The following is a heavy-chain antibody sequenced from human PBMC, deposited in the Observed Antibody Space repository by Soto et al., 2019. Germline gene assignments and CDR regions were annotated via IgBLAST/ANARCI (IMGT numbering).Heavy chain of an antibody. CDR3: ARDRITLANDAFDI. V-gene: IGHV4-4*07. CDR2: IYTSGST. Sequence: SETLSLTCTVSGGSISSYYWSWIRQPAGKGLEWIGRIYTSGSTNYNPSLKSRVTMSVDTSKNQFSLNLSSVTAAADTAVYYCARDRITLANDAFDIWGQGTMVTVS. CDR1: GGSISSYY. J-gene: IGHJ3*02. D-gene: IGHD3-10*01.